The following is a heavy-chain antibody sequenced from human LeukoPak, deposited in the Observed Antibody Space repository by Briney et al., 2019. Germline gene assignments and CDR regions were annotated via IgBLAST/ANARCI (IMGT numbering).Heavy chain of an antibody. CDR2: INPSGGST. J-gene: IGHJ4*02. CDR1: GYTFTSYG. D-gene: IGHD1-26*01. Sequence: ASVKVSCKASGYTFTSYGISWVRQAPGQGLEWMGMINPSGGSTSYAQKFQDRVTMTRDTSTNTVYMELSSLRSEDTAVFYCARGGAGGFDYWGQGTLVTVSS. CDR3: ARGGAGGFDY. V-gene: IGHV1-46*01.